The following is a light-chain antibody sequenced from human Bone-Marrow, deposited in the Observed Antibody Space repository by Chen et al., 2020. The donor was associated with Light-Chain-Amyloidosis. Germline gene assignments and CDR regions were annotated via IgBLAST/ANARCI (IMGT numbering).Light chain of an antibody. Sequence: SYVLTQPSSVSVAPGQTATIACGGNNIGSTSVHWYQQTPGQAPLLVVYDASDRPSGIPERLSGSNAGNTATLTISRVAAGDEADYYCQVWDRSSDRPVFGGGTKLTVL. CDR3: QVWDRSSDRPV. CDR2: DAS. CDR1: NIGSTS. J-gene: IGLJ3*02. V-gene: IGLV3-21*02.